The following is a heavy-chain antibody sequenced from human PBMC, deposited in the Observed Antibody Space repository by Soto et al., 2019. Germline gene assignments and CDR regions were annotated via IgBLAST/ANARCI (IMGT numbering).Heavy chain of an antibody. CDR1: GASLDRSSYY. D-gene: IGHD3-16*01. CDR2: VYYRGIT. V-gene: IGHV4-39*01. J-gene: IGHJ4*02. CDR3: ARINSYGGFDY. Sequence: PSETLSLTCNVSGASLDRSSYYWGWIRQPPGKGLEWIGSVYYRGITYYNPSLKSRVTMFVDTSKKQFSLKLSSATAADTAVYYCARINSYGGFDYWGQGTLVTVSS.